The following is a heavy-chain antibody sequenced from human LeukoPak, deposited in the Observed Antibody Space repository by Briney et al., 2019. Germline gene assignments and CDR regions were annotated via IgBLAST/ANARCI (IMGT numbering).Heavy chain of an antibody. CDR3: ARDRSSGYYYGMDV. V-gene: IGHV3-23*01. Sequence: GGPLRLSCAASGFTFKNYAMSWVRQAPGKGLKWVSSISGGGPTTYYADSVKGRFTISRDNSKNTLYLQMNSLRAEDTAVYYCARDRSSGYYYGMDVWGQGTTVTVSS. D-gene: IGHD6-6*01. CDR1: GFTFKNYA. CDR2: ISGGGPTT. J-gene: IGHJ6*02.